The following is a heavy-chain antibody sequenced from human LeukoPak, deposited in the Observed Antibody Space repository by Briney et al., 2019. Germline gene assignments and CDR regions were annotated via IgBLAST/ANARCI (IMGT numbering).Heavy chain of an antibody. Sequence: SETLSLTCTVSGGSISSSSYYWGWIRQPPGKGLEWIGSIYYSGSTYYNPSLKSRVTISVDTSKNQFSLKLSSVTAADTAVYYCARWVWDSSGWSPDWYFDLWGRGTLVTVSS. D-gene: IGHD6-19*01. CDR2: IYYSGST. CDR3: ARWVWDSSGWSPDWYFDL. CDR1: GGSISSSSYY. V-gene: IGHV4-39*01. J-gene: IGHJ2*01.